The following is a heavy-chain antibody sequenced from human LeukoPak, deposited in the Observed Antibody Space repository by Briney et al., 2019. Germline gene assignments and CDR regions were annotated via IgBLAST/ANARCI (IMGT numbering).Heavy chain of an antibody. CDR1: GLTVSSTY. V-gene: IGHV3-53*04. CDR2: IYIGDNP. Sequence: GGSLRLSCAASGLTVSSTYMSWVRQAPGKGLEWVSIIYIGDNPHYADSVKGRFTISRHNSKNTLYLQMNSLRGEDTAVYYCARVRPCVFDYWGQGTLVTVSS. J-gene: IGHJ4*02. CDR3: ARVRPCVFDY.